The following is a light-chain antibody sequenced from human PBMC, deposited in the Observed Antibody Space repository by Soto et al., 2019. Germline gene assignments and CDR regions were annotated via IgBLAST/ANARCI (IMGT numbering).Light chain of an antibody. V-gene: IGKV3-20*01. Sequence: IVLTQSPGTLSLSPGESATLSCRASRNINNNYVAWYQQKPGQAPRLLIYGTSTRATGTPDRFTGSGSGTDFTLTISRLEPEDFAVYFCQQYGTSPTFGLGAKLGL. CDR3: QQYGTSPT. J-gene: IGKJ2*01. CDR1: RNINNNY. CDR2: GTS.